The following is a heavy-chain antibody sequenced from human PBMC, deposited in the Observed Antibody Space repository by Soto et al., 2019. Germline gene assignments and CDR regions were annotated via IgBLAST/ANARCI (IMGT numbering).Heavy chain of an antibody. Sequence: EVQLLESGGKLVQPGGSLTLSGAASGFTFSTYAMAWVRQAPGKGLEWVSGVSASGLNTDYADPVKGRFYISRDNSKNTVSLHMNSLRAEDTALYYCANDRPRRTSGYFFEYWGQGTPVTVSS. CDR3: ANDRPRRTSGYFFEY. J-gene: IGHJ4*02. V-gene: IGHV3-23*01. CDR1: GFTFSTYA. D-gene: IGHD1-1*01. CDR2: VSASGLNT.